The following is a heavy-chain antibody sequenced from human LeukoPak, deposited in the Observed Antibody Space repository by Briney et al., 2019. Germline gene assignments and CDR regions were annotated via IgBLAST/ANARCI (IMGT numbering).Heavy chain of an antibody. CDR2: IRYDGGNK. J-gene: IGHJ3*02. V-gene: IGHV3-30*02. Sequence: GGSLRLSCAASGFTFSSYAMSWVRQAPGKGLEWVAFIRYDGGNKYYADSVKGRFTISRDNSKNTLFLQVNSLRAEDTAVYYCAKGPNYDILTGWRKTYNAFDIWGHGTMVTVSS. CDR1: GFTFSSYA. D-gene: IGHD3-9*01. CDR3: AKGPNYDILTGWRKTYNAFDI.